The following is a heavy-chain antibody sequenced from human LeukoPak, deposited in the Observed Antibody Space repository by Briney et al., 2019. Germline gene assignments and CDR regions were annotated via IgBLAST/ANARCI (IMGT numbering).Heavy chain of an antibody. J-gene: IGHJ6*03. CDR3: ATSYSSSSYYYYYYMDV. CDR1: GGTFSSYA. D-gene: IGHD6-6*01. Sequence: TVTVSCKASGGTFSSYAISWVRHAPGQGLEWMGGIIPLFGTANYAQKFQGRVTITTDESTSTAYMELSSLGSEDTAVYYCATSYSSSSYYYYYYMDVWGKGTTVTVSS. CDR2: IIPLFGTA. V-gene: IGHV1-69*05.